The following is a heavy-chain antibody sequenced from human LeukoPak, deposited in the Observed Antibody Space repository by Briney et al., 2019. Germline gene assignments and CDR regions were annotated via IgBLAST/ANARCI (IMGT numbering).Heavy chain of an antibody. CDR2: IYYSGST. D-gene: IGHD3/OR15-3a*01. Sequence: SETLSLTCTVAGGSISSSSYYWGWIRQPPGKGLEWIGSIYYSGSTYYNPSLKSRVTISVDTSKNQFSLKLSSVTAADTAVYYCARGGRRRYIHWTGHFDYWGQGTLVTVSS. V-gene: IGHV4-39*07. CDR1: GGSISSSSYY. J-gene: IGHJ4*02. CDR3: ARGGRRRYIHWTGHFDY.